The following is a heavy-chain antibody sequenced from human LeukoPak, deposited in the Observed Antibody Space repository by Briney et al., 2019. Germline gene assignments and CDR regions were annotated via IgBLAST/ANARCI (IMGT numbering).Heavy chain of an antibody. D-gene: IGHD4-17*01. CDR1: GGSISSYY. J-gene: IGHJ5*02. V-gene: IGHV4-4*07. Sequence: SEILSLTCTVSGGSISSYYWSWIRQPAGKGLEWIGRIYTSGSTNYNPSLKSRVTMSVDTSKNQFSLKLSSVTAADTAVYYCARARDDYGDYVWFDPWGQGTLVTVSS. CDR2: IYTSGST. CDR3: ARARDDYGDYVWFDP.